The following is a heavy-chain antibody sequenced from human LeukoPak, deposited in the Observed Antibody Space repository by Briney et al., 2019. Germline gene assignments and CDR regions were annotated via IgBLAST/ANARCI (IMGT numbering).Heavy chain of an antibody. CDR1: GFTFSSYS. CDR2: ISSSSSYI. D-gene: IGHD2-2*01. CDR3: AREIFVVVPAARAPGDY. V-gene: IGHV3-21*01. J-gene: IGHJ4*02. Sequence: PGGSLRLSCAASGFTFSSYSMNWVRQAPGKGLEWVSSISSSSSYIYYADSVKGRFTISRDNAKSSLYLQMNSLRAEDTAVYYCAREIFVVVPAARAPGDYWGQGTLVTVSS.